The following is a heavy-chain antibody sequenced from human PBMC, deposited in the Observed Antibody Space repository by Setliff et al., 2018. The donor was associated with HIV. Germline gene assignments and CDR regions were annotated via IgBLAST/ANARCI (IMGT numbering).Heavy chain of an antibody. CDR2: IYWDDDK. D-gene: IGHD6-13*01. J-gene: IGHJ4*02. CDR3: ARRPRTFAASSHFFDF. V-gene: IGHV2-5*02. Sequence: SGPTLVNPAQTLTLTCAFSGFSLATDGVGVGWIRQPPGKALEWLALIYWDDDKRYSPSLRSRLTITKDTSRNRVVLTMTVMDPVDTATYYCARRPRTFAASSHFFDFWGQGMLVTVSS. CDR1: GFSLATDGVG.